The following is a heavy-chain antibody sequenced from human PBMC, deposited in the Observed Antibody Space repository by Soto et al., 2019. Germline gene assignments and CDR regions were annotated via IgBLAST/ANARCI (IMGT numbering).Heavy chain of an antibody. V-gene: IGHV1-18*04. J-gene: IGHJ4*02. CDR1: GYTFSSNS. CDR2: ITPFNGDT. Sequence: QVQLVQSGSEVKKPGASVKVSCKASGYTFSSNSIHWVRQAPGQGLEWMGWITPFNGDTSYAQKFQGRVTMTTDTSTSTVFMELRSLRFDDTAVYYCARVRVVVGATIDSWGQVTLVTVSS. D-gene: IGHD2-15*01. CDR3: ARVRVVVGATIDS.